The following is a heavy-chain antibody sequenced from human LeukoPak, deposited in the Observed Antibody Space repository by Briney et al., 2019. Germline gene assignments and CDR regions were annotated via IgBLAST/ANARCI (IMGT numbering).Heavy chain of an antibody. Sequence: SGPTLVNPTQTLTLTCTFSGFSLSTRGVGVGWIRQPPGKALEWLAVIYWDDDKNFSPSLRSRLTITKDTSKNQVVLRMTNMDPVDTGTYYCAHLRDGYTLRTLIPFDIWGQGTMVIVSS. J-gene: IGHJ3*02. CDR3: AHLRDGYTLRTLIPFDI. V-gene: IGHV2-5*02. D-gene: IGHD5-24*01. CDR1: GFSLSTRGVG. CDR2: IYWDDDK.